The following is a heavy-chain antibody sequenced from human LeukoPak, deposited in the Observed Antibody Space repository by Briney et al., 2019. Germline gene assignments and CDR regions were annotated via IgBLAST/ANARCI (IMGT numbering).Heavy chain of an antibody. Sequence: PSETLSLTCTVSGGSISSGSYYWSWIRQPAGKGREWIGRIYTSGSTNYNPSLKSRVTISVDTSKNQFSLKLSSVTAADTAVYYCARGSSYDSSGYQYWGQGTLVTVSS. D-gene: IGHD3-22*01. J-gene: IGHJ4*02. CDR2: IYTSGST. CDR3: ARGSSYDSSGYQY. V-gene: IGHV4-61*02. CDR1: GGSISSGSYY.